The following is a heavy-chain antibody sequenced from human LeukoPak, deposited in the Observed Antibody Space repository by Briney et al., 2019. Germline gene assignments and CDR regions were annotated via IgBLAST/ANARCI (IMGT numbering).Heavy chain of an antibody. CDR1: GYTFTTHY. V-gene: IGHV1-46*01. CDR3: ATDRRGGLRDGYNS. D-gene: IGHD5-24*01. J-gene: IGHJ4*02. CDR2: IIPNDGST. Sequence: ASVKVSCTAAGYTFTTHYMHWMRQAPGQGLEWMGVIIPNDGSTTYAQKFQGRVTMTRDMSTSKVYMELSSLRSEDTAVYYCATDRRGGLRDGYNSWGQGTLVTVSS.